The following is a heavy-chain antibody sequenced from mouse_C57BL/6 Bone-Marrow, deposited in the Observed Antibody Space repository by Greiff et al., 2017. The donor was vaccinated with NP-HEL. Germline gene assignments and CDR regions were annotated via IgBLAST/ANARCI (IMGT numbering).Heavy chain of an antibody. CDR3: ARAYSNLYAMDY. CDR2: IYPGDGDT. CDR1: GYAFSSSW. D-gene: IGHD2-5*01. J-gene: IGHJ4*01. Sequence: QVQLQQSGPELVKPGASVKISCKASGYAFSSSWMNWVKQRPGKGLEWIGRIYPGDGDTNYNGKFKGKATLTADKSSSTAYMQLSSLTSEDSAVYFCARAYSNLYAMDYWGQGTSGTVSS. V-gene: IGHV1-82*01.